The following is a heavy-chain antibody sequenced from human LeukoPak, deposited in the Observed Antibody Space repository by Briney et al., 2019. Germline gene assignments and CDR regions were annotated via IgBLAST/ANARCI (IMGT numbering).Heavy chain of an antibody. D-gene: IGHD2-8*02. V-gene: IGHV3-20*04. Sequence: VGSLRLSCAASGFTFDDYGMSWVRQAPGKGLGWVSGINWNGGSTGYADSVKGRFTISRDNAKNSLYLQMNSLRAEDTALYYCASSGLLVRAFDIWGQGTMVTVSS. CDR1: GFTFDDYG. CDR2: INWNGGST. J-gene: IGHJ3*02. CDR3: ASSGLLVRAFDI.